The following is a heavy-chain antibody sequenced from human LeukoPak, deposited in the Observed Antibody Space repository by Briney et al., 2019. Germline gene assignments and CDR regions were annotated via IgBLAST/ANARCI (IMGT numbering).Heavy chain of an antibody. Sequence: GGSLRLSCAASGFTFSSYWMSWDRQAPGKGLEWVANIKQDGSEKYYVDSVKGRFTISRDNAKNSLYLQMNSLRAEDTAVYYCARDRASEYYYYYGMDVWGKGTTVTVSS. D-gene: IGHD3-10*01. CDR2: IKQDGSEK. CDR1: GFTFSSYW. CDR3: ARDRASEYYYYYGMDV. V-gene: IGHV3-7*03. J-gene: IGHJ6*04.